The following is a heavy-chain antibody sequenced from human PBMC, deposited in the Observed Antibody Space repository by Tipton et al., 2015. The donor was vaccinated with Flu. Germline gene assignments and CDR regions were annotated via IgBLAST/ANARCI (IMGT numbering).Heavy chain of an antibody. CDR3: ARVSPGVESWFDP. J-gene: IGHJ5*02. D-gene: IGHD3-3*01. CDR1: GGPITSSSYY. CDR2: IYYTGYR. Sequence: TLSLTCSVSGGPITSSSYYWGWIRQPPGRPLEWVGSIYYTGYRYDNPSLKSRLAMSIDTSQNQFSLRMNSVTAADSAVYYCARVSPGVESWFDPWGQGTLVTVSS. V-gene: IGHV4-39*07.